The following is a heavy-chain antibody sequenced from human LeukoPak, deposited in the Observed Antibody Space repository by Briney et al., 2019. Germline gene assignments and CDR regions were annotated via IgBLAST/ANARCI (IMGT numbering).Heavy chain of an antibody. CDR1: GGTFSSYA. Sequence: SVKVSCKASGGTFSSYAISWVRRAPGQGLEWMGRIIPIFGTANYAQKFQGRVTITADESTSTAYMELSSLRSEDTAVYYCARDRWDSSSWYGNFDYWGQGTLVTVSS. J-gene: IGHJ4*02. V-gene: IGHV1-69*15. CDR3: ARDRWDSSSWYGNFDY. D-gene: IGHD6-13*01. CDR2: IIPIFGTA.